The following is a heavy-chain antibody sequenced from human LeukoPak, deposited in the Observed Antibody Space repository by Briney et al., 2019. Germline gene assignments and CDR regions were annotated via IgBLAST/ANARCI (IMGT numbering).Heavy chain of an antibody. CDR1: GGSISSYY. J-gene: IGHJ3*02. CDR3: ARDWAGVQLGSFDI. D-gene: IGHD5-18*01. CDR2: IYYSGST. Sequence: SETLSLTCTVSGGSISSYYWSWIRQPPGKGLEWIGYIYYSGSTNYNPSLKSRVPISVTTSKNQFSLKLSSVTAADTAVYYCARDWAGVQLGSFDIWGQGTMVTVSS. V-gene: IGHV4-59*01.